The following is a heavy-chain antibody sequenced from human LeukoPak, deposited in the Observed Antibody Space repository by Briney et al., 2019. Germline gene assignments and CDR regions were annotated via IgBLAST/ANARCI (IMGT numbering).Heavy chain of an antibody. CDR2: IHSDGSST. V-gene: IGHV3-74*01. J-gene: IGHJ4*02. CDR1: GFTFSSYW. D-gene: IGHD4-23*01. CDR3: ARAKNGGNSAYDY. Sequence: PGGSLRLSCAASGFTFSSYWMHWVRQAPGKGLVWVSRIHSDGSSTTYADSVKGRFTISRDNAKDTLYLQMNSLRAEDTAVYYCARAKNGGNSAYDYWGQGTLVTVSS.